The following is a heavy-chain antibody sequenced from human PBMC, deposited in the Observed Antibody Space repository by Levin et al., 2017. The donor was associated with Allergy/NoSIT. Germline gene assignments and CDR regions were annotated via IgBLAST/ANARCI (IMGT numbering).Heavy chain of an antibody. D-gene: IGHD3-10*01. CDR3: ARGSTSFGGFDP. J-gene: IGHJ5*02. Sequence: AGGSLRLSCTASGFTFANYGMNWVRQAPGKGLEWVSNINYNGGTRTYTDSVKGRFTISRDNAENSPYLEMNSLRVEDTALYYCARGSTSFGGFDPWGQGTLVTVSS. V-gene: IGHV3-20*04. CDR2: INYNGGTR. CDR1: GFTFANYG.